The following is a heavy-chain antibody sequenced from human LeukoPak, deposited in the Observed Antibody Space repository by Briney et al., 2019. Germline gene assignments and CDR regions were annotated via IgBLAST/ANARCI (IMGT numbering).Heavy chain of an antibody. CDR1: GFTFSSYA. CDR2: ISGSGGST. Sequence: GGSLRLSCAASGFTFSSYAMSWVGQAPGKGLEWVSAISGSGGSTYYADSVKGRFTISRDNSKNTLYLQMNSLRAEDTAVYYCAKPYYDFWSGYDYYYYGMDVWGQGTTVTVSS. V-gene: IGHV3-23*01. J-gene: IGHJ6*02. CDR3: AKPYYDFWSGYDYYYYGMDV. D-gene: IGHD3-3*01.